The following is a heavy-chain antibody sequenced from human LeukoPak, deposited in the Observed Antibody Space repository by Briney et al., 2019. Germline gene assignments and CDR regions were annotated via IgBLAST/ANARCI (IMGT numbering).Heavy chain of an antibody. CDR2: IYTSGST. CDR3: ARGFWECNFDY. D-gene: IGHD3-3*01. J-gene: IGHJ4*02. V-gene: IGHV4-61*02. CDR1: GNSISSGDYY. Sequence: PSETLSLTCTVSGNSISSGDYYWSWIRQPAGKGLEWIGRIYTSGSTNYNPSLKNRVTISVDTSKNQFSLKLSSVTGADTAVYYCARGFWECNFDYWGQGTLVTVSS.